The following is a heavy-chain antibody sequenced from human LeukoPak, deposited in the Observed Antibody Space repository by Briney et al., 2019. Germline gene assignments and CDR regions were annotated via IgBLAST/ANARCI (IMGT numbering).Heavy chain of an antibody. J-gene: IGHJ4*02. CDR2: IDPNSDNI. CDR1: GYTFTGCF. CDR3: ARSAYNYGYVYFDH. Sequence: ASVKVSCTASGYTFTGCFIHYVRQAPGQGLEWMGWIDPNSDNIRYSETFKDRVTMTRDTSTNTAYMELSWLRSDDTAVYYCARSAYNYGYVYFDHWGQGTLVIVSS. V-gene: IGHV1-2*02. D-gene: IGHD5-18*01.